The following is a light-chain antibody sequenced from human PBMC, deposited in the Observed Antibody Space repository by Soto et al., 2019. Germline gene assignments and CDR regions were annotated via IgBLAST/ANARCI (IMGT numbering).Light chain of an antibody. J-gene: IGKJ1*01. CDR3: QQYNGYSTWT. Sequence: DIQMTQSPSTLSASVGDRVTITCRASQSISTWLAWYQQEPGKAPKLLIHKASSLQRGVPSRFSGSGSGTEFTLTISSLQPDDFATYYCQQYNGYSTWTFGQGTKVDIK. CDR2: KAS. CDR1: QSISTW. V-gene: IGKV1-5*03.